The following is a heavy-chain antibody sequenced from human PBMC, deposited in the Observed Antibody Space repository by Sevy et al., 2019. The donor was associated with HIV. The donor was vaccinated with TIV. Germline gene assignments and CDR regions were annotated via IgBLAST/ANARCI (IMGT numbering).Heavy chain of an antibody. CDR1: GFTFSSYS. CDR2: ISSSSSTI. V-gene: IGHV3-48*02. CDR3: ARESDSSENAFDI. J-gene: IGHJ3*02. Sequence: GGSLRLSCAASGFTFSSYSMNWVRQVPGKGLEWVSYISSSSSTIYYADSVKGRFTISRDNAKNSLYLQMNSLRDEDTAVYYCARESDSSENAFDIWGQGTMVTVSS. D-gene: IGHD3-22*01.